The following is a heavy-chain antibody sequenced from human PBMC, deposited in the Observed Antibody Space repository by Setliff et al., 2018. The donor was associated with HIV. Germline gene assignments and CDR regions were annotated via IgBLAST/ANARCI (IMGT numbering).Heavy chain of an antibody. CDR3: ARVGRSVTGP. V-gene: IGHV1-69*06. CDR2: IIPVFDTP. Sequence: GASVKVSCKASGGAFSSYAINWVRQAPGQGLEWMGGIIPVFDTPNYAQKFQGRATINADKSTNTAYMELSSLRSDDTAVYYCARVGRSVTGPWGQGTLVTVSS. J-gene: IGHJ5*02. CDR1: GGAFSSYA. D-gene: IGHD6-19*01.